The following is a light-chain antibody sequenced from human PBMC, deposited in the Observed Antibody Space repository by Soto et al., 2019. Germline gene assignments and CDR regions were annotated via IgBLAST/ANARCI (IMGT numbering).Light chain of an antibody. V-gene: IGLV2-14*02. CDR3: QSFDSGLSGSV. CDR1: GGDVGNYDL. Sequence: QSALTHPASLSGSPGQSITISCAGSGGDVGNYDLLSWYQQIPGKAPKLIIFEVNRRPSGVPDRFSGSKSGTSASLAISGPQAEDEADYYCQSFDSGLSGSVFGGGTQLTVL. CDR2: EVN. J-gene: IGLJ3*02.